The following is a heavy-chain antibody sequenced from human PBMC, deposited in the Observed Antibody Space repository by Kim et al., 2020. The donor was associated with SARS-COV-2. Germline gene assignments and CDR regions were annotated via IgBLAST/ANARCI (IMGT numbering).Heavy chain of an antibody. CDR1: GFTFSSYG. Sequence: GGSLRLSCAASGFTFSSYGMHWVRQAPGKGLEWVAVISYDGSNKYYADSVKGRFTISRDNSKNTLYLQMNSLRAEDTAVYYCAKSYGGRNYYYYMDVWGKGTTVTVSS. V-gene: IGHV3-30*18. CDR2: ISYDGSNK. D-gene: IGHD2-15*01. J-gene: IGHJ6*03. CDR3: AKSYGGRNYYYYMDV.